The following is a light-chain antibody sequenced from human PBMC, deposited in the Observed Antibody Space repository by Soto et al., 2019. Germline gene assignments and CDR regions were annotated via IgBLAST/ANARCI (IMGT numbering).Light chain of an antibody. V-gene: IGKV1-5*03. CDR3: QHYNGSSRT. Sequence: DIQMTQSPSTLSASVGDRITITCRASQSISTSLAWYHQKPGIAPQLLTYEAYSLMSGVPSRFSGSGSRTEFSLTISSLQPDDYATYYCQHYNGSSRTFGQGTKVEIK. J-gene: IGKJ1*01. CDR2: EAY. CDR1: QSISTS.